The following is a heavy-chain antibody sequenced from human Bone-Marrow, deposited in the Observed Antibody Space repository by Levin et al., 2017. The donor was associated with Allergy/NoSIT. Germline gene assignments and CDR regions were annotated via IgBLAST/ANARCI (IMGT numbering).Heavy chain of an antibody. CDR3: ARTIEVSTIFGILTPKNWFDP. CDR2: INHSGST. CDR1: GYSISGSAYY. Sequence: ETLSLTCTVSGYSISGSAYYWGWIRQPPGKGLEWIGSINHSGSTYYNPSLKSRVTISVDTSKNQVSLKLNSVTAADTAVYYCARTIEVSTIFGILTPKNWFDPWGQGTLVTVSS. J-gene: IGHJ5*02. D-gene: IGHD3-3*01. V-gene: IGHV4-39*07.